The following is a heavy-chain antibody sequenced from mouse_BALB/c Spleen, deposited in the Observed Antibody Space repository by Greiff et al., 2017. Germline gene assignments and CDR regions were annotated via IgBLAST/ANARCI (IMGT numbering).Heavy chain of an antibody. D-gene: IGHD1-1*01. J-gene: IGHJ3*01. CDR1: GFTFSSYT. Sequence: EVKLMESGGGLVKPGGSLKLSCAASGFTFSSYTMSWVRQTPEKRLEWVATISSGGSYTYYPDSVKGRFTISRDNAKNTLYLQMSSLKSEDTAMYYCTSAFITTVVPFAYWGQGTLVTVSA. V-gene: IGHV5-6-4*01. CDR2: ISSGGSYT. CDR3: TSAFITTVVPFAY.